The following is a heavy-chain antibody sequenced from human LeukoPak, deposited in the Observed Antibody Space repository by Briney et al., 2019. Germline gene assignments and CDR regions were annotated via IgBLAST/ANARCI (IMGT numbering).Heavy chain of an antibody. Sequence: PSETLSLTCTVSGASISSSSYYWGWIRQPPGKGLEWIGNIHYSGSTYYNPSLKSRVTISVHTPKNQFSLKLSSVTAADTAVYYYARQGGTPDWFDPWGQGTLVTVSS. J-gene: IGHJ5*02. D-gene: IGHD1-26*01. V-gene: IGHV4-39*01. CDR2: IHYSGST. CDR3: ARQGGTPDWFDP. CDR1: GASISSSSYY.